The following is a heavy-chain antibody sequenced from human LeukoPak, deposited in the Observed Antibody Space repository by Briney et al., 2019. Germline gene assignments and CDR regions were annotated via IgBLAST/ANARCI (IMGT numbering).Heavy chain of an antibody. CDR2: IYHSGST. Sequence: SQTLSLTCAVSGGSISSGGYSWSWIRQPPGKGLEWIGYIYHSGSTYYNPSLKSRVSISVDRSKNPFSLKLSSVTAADTAVYYCARGAYDILTGYPIGGLYNWFDPWGQGTLVTVSS. D-gene: IGHD3-9*01. CDR1: GGSISSGGYS. J-gene: IGHJ5*02. CDR3: ARGAYDILTGYPIGGLYNWFDP. V-gene: IGHV4-30-2*01.